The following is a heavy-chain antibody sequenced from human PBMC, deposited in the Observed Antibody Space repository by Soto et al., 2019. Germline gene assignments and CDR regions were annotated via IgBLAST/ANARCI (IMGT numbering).Heavy chain of an antibody. CDR3: ARDRPIFGVLPFNWFDP. CDR1: GYTFTSYY. D-gene: IGHD3-3*01. J-gene: IGHJ5*02. V-gene: IGHV1-46*01. Sequence: ASVKVSCKASGYTFTSYYMHWVRQAPGQGLEWMGIINPSGGSTSCAQKFQGRVTMTRDTSTSTVYMELSSLRSEDTAVYYCARDRPIFGVLPFNWFDPCGQGTLVTVSS. CDR2: INPSGGST.